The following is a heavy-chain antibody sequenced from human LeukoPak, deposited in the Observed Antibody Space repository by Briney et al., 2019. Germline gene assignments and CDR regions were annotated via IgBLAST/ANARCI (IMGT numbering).Heavy chain of an antibody. CDR1: GFTFSDYG. V-gene: IGHV3-33*01. D-gene: IGHD3-22*01. Sequence: GGSLRLSCAASGFTFSDYGIHWVRQAPGKGLEWVSLIWYDGSNKYYADSVKGRFTISRDNSKNTLYLQMNSLRAEDTAVYYCAREGDYYDSSGYYDNWFDPWGQGTLVTVSS. CDR3: AREGDYYDSSGYYDNWFDP. J-gene: IGHJ5*02. CDR2: IWYDGSNK.